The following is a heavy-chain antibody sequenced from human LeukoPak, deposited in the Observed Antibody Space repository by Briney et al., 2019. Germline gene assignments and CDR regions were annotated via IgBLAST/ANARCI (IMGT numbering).Heavy chain of an antibody. J-gene: IGHJ4*02. D-gene: IGHD2-15*01. CDR3: AKDYSDSRVADVFFEY. CDR2: ITSGFTP. V-gene: IGHV3-23*01. CDR1: GLIFSDYA. Sequence: GGSLILSCAASGLIFSDYAMTWFRQAPGKGLEWVSTITSGFTPHYADSVKGRFTISRDNSKNMFHLQLNSLRAEDTAVYYCAKDYSDSRVADVFFEYWGQGTPVTVSS.